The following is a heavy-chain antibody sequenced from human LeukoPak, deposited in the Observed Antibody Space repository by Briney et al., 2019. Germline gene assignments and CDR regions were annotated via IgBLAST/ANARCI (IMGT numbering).Heavy chain of an antibody. CDR3: ARSVAAAGTGRASFDY. D-gene: IGHD6-13*01. CDR1: GGSISSSSYY. J-gene: IGHJ4*02. V-gene: IGHV4-39*07. Sequence: SETLSLTSTVSGGSISSSSYYWGWIRQPPGKGLEWIGSIYYSGSTYYNPSLKSRVTISVDTSKNQFSLKLSSVTAADTAVYYCARSVAAAGTGRASFDYWGQGTLVTVSS. CDR2: IYYSGST.